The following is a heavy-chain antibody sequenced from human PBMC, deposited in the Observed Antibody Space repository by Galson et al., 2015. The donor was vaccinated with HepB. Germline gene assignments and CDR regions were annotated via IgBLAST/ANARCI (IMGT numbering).Heavy chain of an antibody. Sequence: SLRLSCAASGFTFGDYAMSWFRQAPGKGLEWVGFIRSKAYGGTTDYAASVKGRFTISRDDSKRIAYLQMNSLKTEDTAVYYCTREIRWGYCSSTSCYYVDYWGQGTLVTVPS. CDR2: IRSKAYGGTT. CDR1: GFTFGDYA. V-gene: IGHV3-49*03. J-gene: IGHJ4*02. D-gene: IGHD2-2*01. CDR3: TREIRWGYCSSTSCYYVDY.